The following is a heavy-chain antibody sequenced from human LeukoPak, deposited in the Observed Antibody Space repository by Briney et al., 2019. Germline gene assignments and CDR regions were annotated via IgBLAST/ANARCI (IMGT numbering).Heavy chain of an antibody. Sequence: GGSLRLSCAASGFTFSSYAMHWVRQAPGKGLEWVAVISYDGSNKYYADSVKGRFTISRDNSKNTLYLQMNSLRAEDTAVYYCANEGSSGWYYYYYGMDVWGQGTTVTVSS. J-gene: IGHJ6*02. V-gene: IGHV3-30-3*02. CDR2: ISYDGSNK. D-gene: IGHD6-19*01. CDR1: GFTFSSYA. CDR3: ANEGSSGWYYYYYGMDV.